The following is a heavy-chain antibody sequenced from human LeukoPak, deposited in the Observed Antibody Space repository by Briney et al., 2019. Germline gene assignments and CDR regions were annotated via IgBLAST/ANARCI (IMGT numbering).Heavy chain of an antibody. J-gene: IGHJ5*02. CDR1: GGSISSYY. Sequence: SETLSLTCTVSGGSISSYYWSWIRQPPGKGLEWIGYIYYSGSTNYNPSLKSRVTISVDTSKNQFSLKLSSVTAADTAVYYCARDLGCSSTSCYLGMDPHWFDPWGQGTLVTVSS. D-gene: IGHD2-2*01. V-gene: IGHV4-59*01. CDR3: ARDLGCSSTSCYLGMDPHWFDP. CDR2: IYYSGST.